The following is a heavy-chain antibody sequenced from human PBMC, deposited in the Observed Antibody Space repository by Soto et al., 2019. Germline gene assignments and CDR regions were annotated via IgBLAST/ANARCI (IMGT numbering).Heavy chain of an antibody. CDR1: GFTVNSYG. D-gene: IGHD4-17*01. J-gene: IGHJ4*02. CDR2: ISGSGGST. Sequence: GGSLRLSCPASGFTVNSYGMSWVRQAPGKGLEWVSAISGSGGSTYYADSVKGRFTISRDNSKNTLYLQMNSLRADDTAVYYCAKIPSGAHFDFWGQGTLVTVS. V-gene: IGHV3-23*01. CDR3: AKIPSGAHFDF.